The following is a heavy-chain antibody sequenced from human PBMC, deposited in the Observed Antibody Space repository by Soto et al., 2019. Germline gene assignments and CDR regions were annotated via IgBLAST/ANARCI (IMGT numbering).Heavy chain of an antibody. V-gene: IGHV3-30-3*01. CDR1: GFTFSSYA. CDR3: ARDPLYCSGGSCYSVFDY. D-gene: IGHD2-15*01. J-gene: IGHJ4*02. Sequence: QPGGSLRLSCAASGFTFSSYAMHWVRQAPGKGLEWVAVISYDGSNKYYADSVKGRFTISRDNSKNTLYLQMNSLRAEDTAVYYCARDPLYCSGGSCYSVFDYWGQGTLVTVSS. CDR2: ISYDGSNK.